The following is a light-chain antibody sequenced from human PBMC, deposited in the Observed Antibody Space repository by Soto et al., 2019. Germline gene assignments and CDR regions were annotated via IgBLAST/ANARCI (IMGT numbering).Light chain of an antibody. Sequence: QPVLTQPPSASGTPGQRVTISCSGSSSNIGSNTVNWYQQLPGTAPKLLIYSNNQRPSGVPDRFSGSKSGTSASLAISGLQSEDEDDYYCAAWDDSLNDVVFGGGTKLTVL. V-gene: IGLV1-44*01. CDR1: SSNIGSNT. CDR2: SNN. CDR3: AAWDDSLNDVV. J-gene: IGLJ2*01.